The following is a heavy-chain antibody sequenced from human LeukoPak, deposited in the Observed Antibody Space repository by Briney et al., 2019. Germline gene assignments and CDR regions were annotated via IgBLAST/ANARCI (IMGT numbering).Heavy chain of an antibody. CDR3: ARLFGSGSYRFLGYYYYYMDV. CDR1: GGSFSGDY. Sequence: PSETLSLTCAVYGGSFSGDYWNWIRQPPGKGLEWIGEINHSGSTNYNPSLKSRVTISVDTSKNQFSLKLSSVTAADTAVYYCARLFGSGSYRFLGYYYYYMDVWGKGTTVTISS. D-gene: IGHD3-10*01. J-gene: IGHJ6*03. V-gene: IGHV4-34*01. CDR2: INHSGST.